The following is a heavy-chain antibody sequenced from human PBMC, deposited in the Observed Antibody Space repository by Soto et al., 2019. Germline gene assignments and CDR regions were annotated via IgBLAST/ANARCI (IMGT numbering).Heavy chain of an antibody. V-gene: IGHV3-23*01. CDR2: ISANGQGI. CDR1: GFTFSTCA. D-gene: IGHD1-7*01. J-gene: IGHJ4*02. Sequence: PGGSLRLSCAASGFTFSTCALSWVRQSPGKGLEWVSAISANGQGIYYADSVRGRFTISRDNSKNTIFLHMDSLRAEDTAVYYCAKDRNYPRDQFHYWGQGTLVTVSS. CDR3: AKDRNYPRDQFHY.